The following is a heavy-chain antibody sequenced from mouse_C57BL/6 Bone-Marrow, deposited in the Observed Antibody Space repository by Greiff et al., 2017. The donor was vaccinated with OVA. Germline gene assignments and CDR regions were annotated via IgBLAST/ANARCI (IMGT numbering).Heavy chain of an antibody. CDR2: IYIGTGYT. Sequence: VQLQLSGAELVRPGSSVKMSCKTSGYTFTSYGINWVKQRPGQGLEWIGYIYIGTGYTEYNEKFKGKATLTSDTSSSTAYMQLSSLTSEDSAIYFCAAYSAMDYWGQGTSVTVSS. CDR1: GYTFTSYG. J-gene: IGHJ4*01. V-gene: IGHV1-58*01. CDR3: AAYSAMDY.